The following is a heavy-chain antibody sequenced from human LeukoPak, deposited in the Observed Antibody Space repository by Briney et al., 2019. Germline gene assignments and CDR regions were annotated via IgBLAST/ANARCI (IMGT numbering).Heavy chain of an antibody. CDR2: ISSSRSTI. J-gene: IGHJ6*02. V-gene: IGHV3-48*02. CDR1: GFTFSSYS. D-gene: IGHD2-15*01. CDR3: ARDGGPCSGGSCYPPYYYGMDV. Sequence: GSLRLSCSASGFTFSSYSMNWVRQAPGKGLEWVFYISSSRSTIYNADSVKGRFTISRDNAKNSLYLQMNSLRDEDTAVYYCARDGGPCSGGSCYPPYYYGMDVWGQGTTVTVSS.